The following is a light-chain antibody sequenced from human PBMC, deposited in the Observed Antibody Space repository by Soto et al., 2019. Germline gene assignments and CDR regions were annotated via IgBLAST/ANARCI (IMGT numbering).Light chain of an antibody. CDR2: AAS. CDR1: QRVRSY. J-gene: IGKJ5*01. V-gene: IGKV1-39*01. CDR3: QQSYSTPRT. Sequence: DIQMTQSPSSLSASLSERVTITCRASQRVRSYLNWYQQKPGKAPKLLIFAASSLQSGTPSRFSGSGSGTDFTLTISTLQPEDFATYYCQQSYSTPRTFGQGTRLEI.